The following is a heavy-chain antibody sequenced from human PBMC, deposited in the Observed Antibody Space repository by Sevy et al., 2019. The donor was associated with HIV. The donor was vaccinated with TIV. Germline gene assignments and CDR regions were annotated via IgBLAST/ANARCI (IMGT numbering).Heavy chain of an antibody. Sequence: GGSLRLSCAASGFTFSSYWMSWVRQAPGKGLEWVANIKQDGSEKYYVDSVKGRFTISRDNAKNSLYLQMNSLRAEDTAVYYCARYGYGSGSGWFDPWDQGTLVTVSS. V-gene: IGHV3-7*01. D-gene: IGHD3-10*01. J-gene: IGHJ5*02. CDR2: IKQDGSEK. CDR3: ARYGYGSGSGWFDP. CDR1: GFTFSSYW.